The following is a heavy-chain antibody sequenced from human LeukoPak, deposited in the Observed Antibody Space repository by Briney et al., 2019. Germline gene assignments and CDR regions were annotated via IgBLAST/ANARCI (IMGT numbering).Heavy chain of an antibody. Sequence: QAGGSLRLSCAASGFTFSGSAMHWVRQASGKGLEWVGRIRSKANSYATAYAASVKGRFTISRDDSKNTAYLQMNSLKTEDTAVYYCYTYFYGSGSYNPPFYFDYWGQGTGVTVSS. CDR2: IRSKANSYAT. D-gene: IGHD3-10*01. CDR3: YTYFYGSGSYNPPFYFDY. CDR1: GFTFSGSA. J-gene: IGHJ4*02. V-gene: IGHV3-73*01.